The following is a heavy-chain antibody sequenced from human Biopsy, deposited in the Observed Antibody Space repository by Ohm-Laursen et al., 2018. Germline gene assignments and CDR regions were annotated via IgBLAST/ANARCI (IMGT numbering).Heavy chain of an antibody. CDR2: INAKTGDT. D-gene: IGHD3-3*01. V-gene: IGHV1-2*02. Sequence: ASVKVSCNASGFSFTGYYIHWVRQAPGQGLEWMGWINAKTGDTNYAQKFQGRVTMTRDTSISTTYMELRRLTSDDTAVFYCARELGDFWGGRQFDFWGQGTLVTVSS. CDR1: GFSFTGYY. J-gene: IGHJ5*01. CDR3: ARELGDFWGGRQFDF.